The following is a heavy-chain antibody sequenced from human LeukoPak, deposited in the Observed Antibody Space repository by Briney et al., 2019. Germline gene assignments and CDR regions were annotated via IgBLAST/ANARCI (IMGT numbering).Heavy chain of an antibody. V-gene: IGHV3-23*01. J-gene: IGHJ4*02. CDR1: GFSFSTYD. CDR2: ITANTRGSIT. D-gene: IGHD2/OR15-2a*01. Sequence: GGSLRLSCVTSGFSFSTYDMSWVRQAPGKGLEWVPGITANTRGSITYYADSVKGRFTISRDSSKDTLYLQMNSLRAEDTAVYFCARGGYFSFDYWGQGTLVTVSS. CDR3: ARGGYFSFDY.